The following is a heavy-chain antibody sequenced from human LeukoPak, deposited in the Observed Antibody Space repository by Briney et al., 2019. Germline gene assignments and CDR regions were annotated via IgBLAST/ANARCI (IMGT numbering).Heavy chain of an antibody. CDR2: ISYDGSNK. CDR1: GFTFSSYA. J-gene: IGHJ4*02. D-gene: IGHD4-23*01. CDR3: ASSVVNGY. Sequence: QPGRSLRLSCAASGFTFSSYAMHWARQAPGKGLEWVAVISYDGSNKYYADSVKGRFTISRDNSKNTLYLQMNSLRAEDTAVYYCASSVVNGYWGQGTLVTVSS. V-gene: IGHV3-30-3*01.